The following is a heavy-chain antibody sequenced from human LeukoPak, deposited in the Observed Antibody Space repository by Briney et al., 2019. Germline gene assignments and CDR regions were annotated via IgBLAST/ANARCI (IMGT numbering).Heavy chain of an antibody. Sequence: PSETLSLTCAVYGGSFSGYYWSWIRQPPGKGLEWIGEINHSGSTNYNPSLKSRVTISVDTSKNQFSLKLSSVTAAHTAVYYCVGQYSSSPYYFDYWGQGTLVTVSS. J-gene: IGHJ4*02. V-gene: IGHV4-34*01. CDR2: INHSGST. CDR1: GGSFSGYY. CDR3: VGQYSSSPYYFDY. D-gene: IGHD6-6*01.